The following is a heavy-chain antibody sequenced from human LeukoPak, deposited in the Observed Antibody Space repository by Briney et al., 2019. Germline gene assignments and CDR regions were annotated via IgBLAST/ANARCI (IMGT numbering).Heavy chain of an antibody. CDR3: ARARRWNAAVEGWWFDP. CDR1: GVSISSSSYY. V-gene: IGHV4-39*07. J-gene: IGHJ5*02. Sequence: SETLPLTCTVSGVSISSSSYYWGWIRQTPGKGLEWIGSLYYSGSTYYNPSLKSRVTISVDTSKNQFSLKLSSVTAADTAVYYCARARRWNAAVEGWWFDPWGQGTLVTVSS. D-gene: IGHD1-1*01. CDR2: LYYSGST.